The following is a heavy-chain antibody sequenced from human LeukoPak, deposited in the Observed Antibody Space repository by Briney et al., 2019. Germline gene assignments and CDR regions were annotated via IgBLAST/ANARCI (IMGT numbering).Heavy chain of an antibody. V-gene: IGHV3-30*04. Sequence: GRSLRLSCAASGFTFSSYAMHWVRQAPGKGLEWVAVISFDGSDKYYADSVKGQFTISRDNSKNTLYLQMNSLRAEDTAVYYCAKDRDVLLWFGELFGPDYWGQGTLVTVSS. CDR1: GFTFSSYA. D-gene: IGHD3-10*01. CDR2: ISFDGSDK. J-gene: IGHJ4*02. CDR3: AKDRDVLLWFGELFGPDY.